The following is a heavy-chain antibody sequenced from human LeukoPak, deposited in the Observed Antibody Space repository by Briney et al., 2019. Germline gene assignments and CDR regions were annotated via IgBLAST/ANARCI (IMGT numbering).Heavy chain of an antibody. CDR3: ARARNYYDSREEYFDY. V-gene: IGHV1-69*05. Sequence: AASVKVSCKASGGTFSSYAISWVRQAPGQGLEWMGRIIPIFGTANYAQKFQGRVTITTDESTSTAYMELSSLRSEDTAVYYCARARNYYDSREEYFDYWGQGTLVTVSS. J-gene: IGHJ4*02. D-gene: IGHD3-22*01. CDR1: GGTFSSYA. CDR2: IIPIFGTA.